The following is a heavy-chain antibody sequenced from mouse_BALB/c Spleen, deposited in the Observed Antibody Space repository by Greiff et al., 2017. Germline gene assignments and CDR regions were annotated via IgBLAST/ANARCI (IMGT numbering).Heavy chain of an antibody. CDR1: GFTFNTYA. V-gene: IGHV10-1*02. J-gene: IGHJ1*01. CDR2: IRSKSNNYAT. CDR3: ERGVYYYPHWDFDV. Sequence: EVQLMESGGGLVQPKGSLKLSCAASGFTFNTYAMNWVRQAPGKGLEWVARIRSKSNNYATYYADSVKDRFTISRDDSQSMLYLQMNNLKTEDTAMYDCERGVYYYPHWDFDVWGAGTTVTVSA. D-gene: IGHD1-1*01.